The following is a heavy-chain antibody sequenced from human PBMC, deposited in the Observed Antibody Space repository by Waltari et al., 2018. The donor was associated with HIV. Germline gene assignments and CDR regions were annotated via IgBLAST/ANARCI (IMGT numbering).Heavy chain of an antibody. V-gene: IGHV4-39*01. Sequence: QLQLQESGPGLVKPSETLSLTCTVSGGSISSGSYYWAWIRQPPGKGLEWIGSISYSGTTYYNTSLTSRVAVSVDTSKNQFSLRPTSVTAADTAVYYCVRQGYCSGGTCYRWFDPWGQGTLVTVSS. CDR3: VRQGYCSGGTCYRWFDP. CDR1: GGSISSGSYY. D-gene: IGHD2-15*01. J-gene: IGHJ5*02. CDR2: ISYSGTT.